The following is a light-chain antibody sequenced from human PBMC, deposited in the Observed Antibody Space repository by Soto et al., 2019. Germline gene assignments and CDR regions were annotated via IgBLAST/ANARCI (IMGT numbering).Light chain of an antibody. CDR2: GNS. Sequence: SVLTQPPSVSGAPGQTVTISCTGSSSNIGAPYDVHWYQHLPGTAPKLLIYGNSNRPSGVPDRFSASKSGTSASLAITGLQVEDEGNYYCQSYDNRLRAVFGSGTKVTV. CDR1: SSNIGAPYD. V-gene: IGLV1-40*01. CDR3: QSYDNRLRAV. J-gene: IGLJ1*01.